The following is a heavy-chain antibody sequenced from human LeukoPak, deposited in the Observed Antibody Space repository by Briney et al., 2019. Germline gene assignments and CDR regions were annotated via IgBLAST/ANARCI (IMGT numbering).Heavy chain of an antibody. V-gene: IGHV3-7*03. D-gene: IGHD6-19*01. Sequence: GGSLRLSCAASGFTFRNYWMSWVRQAPGTGLEWVANIKQDGSDRNYVTSVRGRFTISRDNAESSLYLQMNSLRVEDTAVYYCVRNLAVAGTCFDSWGQGTPVTVSS. CDR1: GFTFRNYW. CDR2: IKQDGSDR. CDR3: VRNLAVAGTCFDS. J-gene: IGHJ4*02.